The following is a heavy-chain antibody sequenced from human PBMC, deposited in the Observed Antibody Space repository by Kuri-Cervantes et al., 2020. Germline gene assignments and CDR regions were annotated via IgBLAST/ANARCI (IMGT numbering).Heavy chain of an antibody. Sequence: GESLKISCAASGIIFGKSGMSWVRQTPGEGLKWVSTINDYGNNKYYADSVEGRFTISRDNSRSTLTLQMNSLRAEDTAIYFCAKDLTFDLWGQGTLVTVSS. V-gene: IGHV3-23*01. CDR2: INDYGNNK. CDR3: AKDLTFDL. CDR1: GIIFGKSG. J-gene: IGHJ4*02.